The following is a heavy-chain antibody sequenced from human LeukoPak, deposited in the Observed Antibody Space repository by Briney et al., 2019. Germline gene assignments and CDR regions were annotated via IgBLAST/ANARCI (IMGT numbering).Heavy chain of an antibody. CDR3: AELVTLNF. V-gene: IGHV3-23*01. J-gene: IGHJ4*02. CDR2: VSASGSSR. CDR1: GFTFANHD. Sequence: GGSLTLSCAASGFTFANHDMSWVRQAPGKGLEWVSGVSASGSSRFYADSVEGRFTVSRDNSKNTLYLQMNSLRVEDTAVYYCAELVTLNFWGQGTLVTVSS. D-gene: IGHD2-21*02.